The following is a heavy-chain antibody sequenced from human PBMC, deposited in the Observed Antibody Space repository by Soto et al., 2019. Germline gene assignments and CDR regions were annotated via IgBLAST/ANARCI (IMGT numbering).Heavy chain of an antibody. CDR2: LIPIFGTA. J-gene: IGHJ4*02. D-gene: IGHD3-22*01. CDR3: ARSEGYYDSSGYLELDY. Sequence: GASVKVSCKASGGTFSSYAISWVRQAPGQGLEWMGGLIPIFGTANYAQKFQGRVTITADESTSTAYMELSSLRSEDTAVYYCARSEGYYDSSGYLELDYWGQGTLVTVSS. V-gene: IGHV1-69*13. CDR1: GGTFSSYA.